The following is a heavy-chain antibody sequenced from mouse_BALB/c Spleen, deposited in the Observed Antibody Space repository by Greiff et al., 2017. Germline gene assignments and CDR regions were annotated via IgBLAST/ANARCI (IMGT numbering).Heavy chain of an antibody. V-gene: IGHV2-9*02. Sequence: VMLVESGPGLVAPSQSLSITCTVSGFSLTSYGVHWVRQPPGKGLEWLGVIWAGGSTNYNSALMSRLSISKDNSKSQVFLKMNSLQTDDTAMYYCAREIYYDYRFDYWGQGTTLTVSS. J-gene: IGHJ2*01. CDR3: AREIYYDYRFDY. CDR1: GFSLTSYG. D-gene: IGHD2-4*01. CDR2: IWAGGST.